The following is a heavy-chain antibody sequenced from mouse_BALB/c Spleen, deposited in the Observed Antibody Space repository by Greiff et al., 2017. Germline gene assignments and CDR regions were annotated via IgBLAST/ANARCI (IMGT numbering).Heavy chain of an antibody. CDR1: GYSITSDYA. Sequence: EVKLQESGPGLVKPSQSLSLTCTVTGYSITSDYAWNWIRQFPGNKLEWMGYISYSGSTSYNPSLKSRISITRDTSKNQFFLQLNSVTTEDTATYYCARPSYYDYDGYAMDYWGQGTSVTVSS. CDR3: ARPSYYDYDGYAMDY. V-gene: IGHV3-2*02. CDR2: ISYSGST. J-gene: IGHJ4*01. D-gene: IGHD2-4*01.